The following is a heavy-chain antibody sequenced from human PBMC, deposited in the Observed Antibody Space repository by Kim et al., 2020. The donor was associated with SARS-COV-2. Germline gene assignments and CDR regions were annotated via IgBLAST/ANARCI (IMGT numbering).Heavy chain of an antibody. J-gene: IGHJ4*02. CDR1: GGSFSGYY. Sequence: SETLSLTCAVYGGSFSGYYWSWIRQPPGKGLEWIGEINHSGSTNYNPSLKSRVTISVDTSKNQFSLKLSSVTAADTAVYYCARGPISWELHPLDYWGQGTLVTVSS. CDR3: ARGPISWELHPLDY. D-gene: IGHD1-26*01. CDR2: INHSGST. V-gene: IGHV4-34*01.